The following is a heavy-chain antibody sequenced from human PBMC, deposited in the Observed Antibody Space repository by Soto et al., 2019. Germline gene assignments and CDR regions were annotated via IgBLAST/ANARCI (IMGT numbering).Heavy chain of an antibody. Sequence: SETLSLTCAVYGGSFSCYYWSGIRQPPGKGLEWIGEINHSGSTNYNPSLKSRVTISVDTSKNQFSLKLSSVTAADTAVYYCARGRSIAAAGVPVDYWGQGTLVTVSS. CDR3: ARGRSIAAAGVPVDY. V-gene: IGHV4-34*01. CDR2: INHSGST. J-gene: IGHJ4*02. D-gene: IGHD6-13*01. CDR1: GGSFSCYY.